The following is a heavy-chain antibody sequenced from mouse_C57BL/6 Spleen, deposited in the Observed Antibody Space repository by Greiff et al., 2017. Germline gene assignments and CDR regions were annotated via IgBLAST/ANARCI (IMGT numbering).Heavy chain of an antibody. Sequence: EVQLQQSGPELVKPGASVKISCKASGYTFTDYYMNWVKQSPGKSLEWIGDINPNNGGTSYNQKFKGKATLTVDKSSSTAYMELRSLTSEDSAVYYCARSGGYYYGSSDGDFDVWGTGTTVTVSS. CDR2: INPNNGGT. CDR3: ARSGGYYYGSSDGDFDV. J-gene: IGHJ1*03. V-gene: IGHV1-26*01. D-gene: IGHD1-1*01. CDR1: GYTFTDYY.